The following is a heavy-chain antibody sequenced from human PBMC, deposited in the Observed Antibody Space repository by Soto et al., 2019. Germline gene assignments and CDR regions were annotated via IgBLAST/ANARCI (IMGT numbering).Heavy chain of an antibody. J-gene: IGHJ5*02. CDR1: GGSISSYY. Sequence: SETLSLTCTVSGGSISSYYWSWIRQPPGKGLEWIGYIYYSGSTNCNPSLKSRVTISVDTSKNQFSLKLSSVTAADTAVYYCARYRDDFWSGYFRWFDPWGQGTLVTVSS. CDR3: ARYRDDFWSGYFRWFDP. D-gene: IGHD3-3*01. CDR2: IYYSGST. V-gene: IGHV4-59*01.